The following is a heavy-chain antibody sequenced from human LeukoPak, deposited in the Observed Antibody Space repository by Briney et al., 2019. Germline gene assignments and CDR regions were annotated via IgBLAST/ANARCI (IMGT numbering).Heavy chain of an antibody. Sequence: ASVKVSCKASGYTFTGYYMHWVRQAPGQGLEWMGWINPNSGGTNYAQKFQGRVTMTRDTSISTAYMELSRLRSDDTAVYYCAREAGDSSGYSYFDYWGQGTLVTVSS. D-gene: IGHD3-22*01. CDR1: GYTFTGYY. CDR2: INPNSGGT. J-gene: IGHJ4*02. CDR3: AREAGDSSGYSYFDY. V-gene: IGHV1-2*02.